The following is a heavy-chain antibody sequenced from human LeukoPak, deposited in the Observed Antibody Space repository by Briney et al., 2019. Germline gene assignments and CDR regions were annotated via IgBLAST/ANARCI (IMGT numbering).Heavy chain of an antibody. D-gene: IGHD6-19*01. V-gene: IGHV1-46*01. CDR1: GYTFTSYY. J-gene: IGHJ4*02. Sequence: ASVKVSCKASGYTFTSYYMHWVRQAPGQGLEWMGIINPSGGSTSYAQKFQGRVTMTRDTSIKTGYMELSRLRSDDTAMYYCARVREYSSGCYFDSWGQGTLVTVSS. CDR3: ARVREYSSGCYFDS. CDR2: INPSGGST.